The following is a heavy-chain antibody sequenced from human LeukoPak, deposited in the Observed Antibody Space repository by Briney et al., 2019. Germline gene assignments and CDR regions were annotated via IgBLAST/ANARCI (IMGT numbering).Heavy chain of an antibody. J-gene: IGHJ4*02. CDR2: IYYSGST. V-gene: IGHV4-59*01. D-gene: IGHD2-2*01. CDR3: ASSSTRKLIDY. Sequence: SETLSLTCTVSGGSISSYYWSWIRQPPGKGLEWIGYIYYSGSTNYNPSLKSRVTISVDTSKNQFSLKLSSVTAADTAAYYCASSSTRKLIDYWGQGTLVTVSS. CDR1: GGSISSYY.